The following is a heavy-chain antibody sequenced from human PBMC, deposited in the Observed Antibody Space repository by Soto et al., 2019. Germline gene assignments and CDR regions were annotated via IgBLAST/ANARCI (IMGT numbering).Heavy chain of an antibody. CDR3: PRYGLPSYGGYALYL. V-gene: IGHV3-7*01. CDR1: GFAFGSYW. D-gene: IGHD3-10*01. Sequence: PGGSLRLSCAASGFAFGSYWMSWVRQAPGKGLEWVANINQGGREKNYVDSVKGRFSISRDDAEKSHHLQMNSLRVEDTAVYFCPRYGLPSYGGYALYLWGQGTMFTVSS. CDR2: INQGGREK. J-gene: IGHJ3*01.